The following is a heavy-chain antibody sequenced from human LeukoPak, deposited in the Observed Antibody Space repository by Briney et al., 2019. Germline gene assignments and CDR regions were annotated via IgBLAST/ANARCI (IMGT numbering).Heavy chain of an antibody. Sequence: GGSLRLSCAASGFTVSSNYMSWVRQAPGKGLEWVSSVYNDGSTNYADSAKGRFTMSRDNSKNTLSLQMNSLRAEDTAVYYCAREGESPDPSSWKLDYWGQGTLVTVSS. CDR3: AREGESPDPSSWKLDY. J-gene: IGHJ4*02. CDR1: GFTVSSNY. CDR2: VYNDGST. D-gene: IGHD6-13*01. V-gene: IGHV3-53*01.